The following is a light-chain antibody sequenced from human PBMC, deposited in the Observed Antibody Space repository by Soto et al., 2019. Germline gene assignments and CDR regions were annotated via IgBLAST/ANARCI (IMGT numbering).Light chain of an antibody. CDR1: QGISNY. Sequence: DIQMTQSPSSLSASVGDRVTITCRASQGISNYLVWYQQKPGKIPILLIYAASTLKSGVPSRFSGSRSGTDFTLTISSLQPEDVATYYCQKYDRDPWTFGQGTKVEIK. V-gene: IGKV1-27*01. J-gene: IGKJ1*01. CDR2: AAS. CDR3: QKYDRDPWT.